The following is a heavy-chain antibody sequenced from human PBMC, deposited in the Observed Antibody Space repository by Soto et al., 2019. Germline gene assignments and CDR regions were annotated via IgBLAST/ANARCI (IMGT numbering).Heavy chain of an antibody. V-gene: IGHV1-69*02. CDR1: GGTFSSYT. J-gene: IGHJ6*02. Sequence: GASVKVSCKASGGTFSSYTISWVRQAPGQGLEWMGRIIPILGIANYAQKFQGWVTMTRDTSISTAYMELSRLRSDDTAVYYCARAMAVTTYYYYGMDVWGQGTTVTVSS. CDR3: ARAMAVTTYYYYGMDV. D-gene: IGHD4-17*01. CDR2: IIPILGIA.